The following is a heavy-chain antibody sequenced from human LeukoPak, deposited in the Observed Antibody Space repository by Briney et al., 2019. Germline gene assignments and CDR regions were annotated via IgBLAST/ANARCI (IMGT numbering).Heavy chain of an antibody. J-gene: IGHJ4*02. Sequence: GGSLRLSCAASGFTFSDYYMTWIRQAPGKGLEWVSYISGSGSTIYYADSVKGRFTISRDNAKNSLYLQMNSLRAEDTAVYYCARDRTDYDFWSGYYIGETDYWGQGTLVTVSS. CDR1: GFTFSDYY. V-gene: IGHV3-11*04. D-gene: IGHD3-3*01. CDR2: ISGSGSTI. CDR3: ARDRTDYDFWSGYYIGETDY.